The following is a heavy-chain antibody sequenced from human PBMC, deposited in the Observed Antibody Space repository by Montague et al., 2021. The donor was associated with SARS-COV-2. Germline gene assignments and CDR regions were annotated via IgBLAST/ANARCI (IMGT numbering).Heavy chain of an antibody. J-gene: IGHJ4*02. CDR1: GGSISNSSYY. D-gene: IGHD4-23*01. V-gene: IGHV4-39*01. Sequence: SETLSLTCTVSGGSISNSSYYWGWIRQPPGKGLEWVGSVFYTGSTYYKSSLSSRVTLSVDTSKNQFSLRLTSVTAADTAVYCCARQLSLTPGTGFDYWGQGTVVTVSS. CDR3: ARQLSLTPGTGFDY. CDR2: VFYTGST.